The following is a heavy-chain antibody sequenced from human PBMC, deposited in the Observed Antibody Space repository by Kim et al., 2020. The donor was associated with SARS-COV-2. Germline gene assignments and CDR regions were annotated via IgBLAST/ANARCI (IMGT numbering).Heavy chain of an antibody. D-gene: IGHD2-15*01. Sequence: GGSLRLSCAASGFTFDDYAMHWVRQAPGKGLEWVSGISWNSGSIGYADSVKGRFTISRDNAKNSLYLQMNSLRAEDTALYYCAKDIESGGRWRGFDYWGQGTLVTVSS. CDR3: AKDIESGGRWRGFDY. CDR2: ISWNSGSI. CDR1: GFTFDDYA. V-gene: IGHV3-9*01. J-gene: IGHJ4*02.